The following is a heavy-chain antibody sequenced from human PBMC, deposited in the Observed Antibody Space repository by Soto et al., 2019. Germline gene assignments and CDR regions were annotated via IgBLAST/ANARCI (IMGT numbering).Heavy chain of an antibody. CDR3: AGEGRGVVIIY. CDR1: GGSISSYY. D-gene: IGHD3-3*01. J-gene: IGHJ4*02. CDR2: IYYSGST. V-gene: IGHV4-59*01. Sequence: QVQLQESGPGLVKPSETLSLTCTVFGGSISSYYWSWIRQPPGKGLEWIGYIYYSGSTNYNPSLKSRVTISVDTSKNQFSLKLSSVTAADTAVYYCAGEGRGVVIIYWGQGTLVTVSS.